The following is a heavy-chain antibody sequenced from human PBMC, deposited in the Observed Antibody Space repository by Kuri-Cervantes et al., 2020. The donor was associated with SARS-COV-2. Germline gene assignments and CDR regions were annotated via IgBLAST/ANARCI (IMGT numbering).Heavy chain of an antibody. CDR2: LYYRGST. CDR1: GGSISSYY. V-gene: IGHV4-59*01. D-gene: IGHD1-14*01. CDR3: TMGKGTYKKSYYYYYHMDV. J-gene: IGHJ6*03. Sequence: SETLSRNCTGSGGSISSYYWSWIRQPPGKGLEWIRYLYYRGSTNYNPSLKSRVTISVHTSKNQFSLKLTSVTAADTAVYYWTMGKGTYKKSYYYYYHMDVWGKGTTVTVSS.